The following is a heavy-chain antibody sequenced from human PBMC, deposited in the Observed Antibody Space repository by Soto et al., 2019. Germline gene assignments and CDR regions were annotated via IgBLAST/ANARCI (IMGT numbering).Heavy chain of an antibody. V-gene: IGHV1-46*01. D-gene: IGHD3-3*01. Sequence: ASVKVSCKASGYTFTSYYMHWVRQAPGQGLERMGIINPSGGSTSYAQKFQGRVTMTRDTSTSTVYMELSSLRAEDTAVYYCARVGLAYYDFWSGSWREEYYYMDVWGKGTTVTVSS. CDR2: INPSGGST. CDR3: ARVGLAYYDFWSGSWREEYYYMDV. J-gene: IGHJ6*03. CDR1: GYTFTSYY.